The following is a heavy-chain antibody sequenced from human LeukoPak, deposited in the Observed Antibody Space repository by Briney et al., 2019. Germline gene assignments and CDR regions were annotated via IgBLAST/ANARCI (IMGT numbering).Heavy chain of an antibody. CDR2: VSGRDTST. CDR1: GFTFSNYA. V-gene: IGHV3-23*01. Sequence: GASLRLSCAASGFTFSNYAMSWVRQAPGKGLEWVLAVSGRDTSTYYTDSVKGRFTISRDNSKNTLYLQMNSLSGEDTAIYYCAKWGDYDVLTGYYDSDYWGQGTLVTVSS. J-gene: IGHJ4*02. D-gene: IGHD3-9*01. CDR3: AKWGDYDVLTGYYDSDY.